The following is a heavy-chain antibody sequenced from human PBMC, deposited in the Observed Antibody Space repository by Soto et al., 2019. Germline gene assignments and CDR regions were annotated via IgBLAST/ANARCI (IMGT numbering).Heavy chain of an antibody. CDR1: GFTFSSYA. CDR2: ISGSGGST. CDR3: AKDRTMEDSQGY. J-gene: IGHJ4*02. V-gene: IGHV3-23*01. D-gene: IGHD3-10*01. Sequence: EVQLLESEGGLVQPGGSLRLSCAASGFTFSSYAMSWVRQAPGKGLEWVSAISGSGGSTYYADSVKGRFTISRDNSKNTLYLQMNSLRAEDTAVYYCAKDRTMEDSQGYWGQGTLVTVSS.